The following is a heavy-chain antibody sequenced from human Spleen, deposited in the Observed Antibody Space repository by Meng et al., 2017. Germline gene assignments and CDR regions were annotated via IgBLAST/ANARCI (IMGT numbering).Heavy chain of an antibody. Sequence: GGSLRLSCAASGFTFSSYAMSWVRQAPTKGLEWVSAISGSGGSTYYADSLKGRFTISRDNSKNTLYLQVNSLRAEDTAVYYCAKSKTVTTLYFDYWGQGTLVTVSS. D-gene: IGHD4-17*01. CDR2: ISGSGGST. J-gene: IGHJ4*02. CDR3: AKSKTVTTLYFDY. V-gene: IGHV3-23*01. CDR1: GFTFSSYA.